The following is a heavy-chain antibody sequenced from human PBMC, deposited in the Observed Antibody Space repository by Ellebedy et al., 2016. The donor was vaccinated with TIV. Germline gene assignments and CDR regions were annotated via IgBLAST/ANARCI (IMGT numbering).Heavy chain of an antibody. Sequence: AASVKVSCKASGYTFSTYSMHWTRQAPGQRLEWMGRINAGNGDTAHSQKFQGRVTFTRDTSASTAYMQLSSLRFEDTAVYFCARETHYYDSTGDYPFDIWGQGTMVTVSS. J-gene: IGHJ3*02. V-gene: IGHV1-3*01. CDR3: ARETHYYDSTGDYPFDI. CDR2: INAGNGDT. D-gene: IGHD3-22*01. CDR1: GYTFSTYS.